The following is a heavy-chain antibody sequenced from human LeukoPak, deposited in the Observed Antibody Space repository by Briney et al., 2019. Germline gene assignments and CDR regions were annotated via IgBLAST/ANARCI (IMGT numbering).Heavy chain of an antibody. V-gene: IGHV3-23*01. Sequence: PGGSLRLSCAASGFTFSSYAMSWVRQAPGKGLEWVSAISGSGGSTYYADSVKGRFTISRDNSKNTLYLQMNSLRAEDTAVYYCAKNRRITFGGVIVIGAFDIWGQGTMVTVSS. J-gene: IGHJ3*02. CDR1: GFTFSSYA. CDR2: ISGSGGST. CDR3: AKNRRITFGGVIVIGAFDI. D-gene: IGHD3-16*02.